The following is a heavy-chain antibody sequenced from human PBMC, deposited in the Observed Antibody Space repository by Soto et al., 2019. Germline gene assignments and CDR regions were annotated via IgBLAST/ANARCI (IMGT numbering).Heavy chain of an antibody. J-gene: IGHJ2*01. CDR1: GGTFSSYA. CDR3: ARVHEYYYDSSGPPYWYFDL. CDR2: IIPIFGTA. D-gene: IGHD3-22*01. V-gene: IGHV1-69*12. Sequence: QVQLVQSGAEVKKPGSSVKVSCKASGGTFSSYAISWVRQAPGQGLEWMGGIIPIFGTANYAQKFQGRVTITADESTSTAYMELSSLRSEDTAVYYCARVHEYYYDSSGPPYWYFDLWGRGTLVTVSS.